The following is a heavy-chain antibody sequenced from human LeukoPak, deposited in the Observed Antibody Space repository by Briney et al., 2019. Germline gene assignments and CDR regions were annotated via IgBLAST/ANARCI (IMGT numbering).Heavy chain of an antibody. Sequence: SETLSLTCTVSGGSISSSSYYWGWIRQPPGKGLEWIGSIYYSGSTYYNPSLKSRVTISVDTSKNQFSLKLSSVTAADTAVYYCAREKNIINYYDSSGYYPFDYWGQGTLVTVSS. D-gene: IGHD3-22*01. J-gene: IGHJ4*02. CDR2: IYYSGST. CDR3: AREKNIINYYDSSGYYPFDY. V-gene: IGHV4-39*07. CDR1: GGSISSSSYY.